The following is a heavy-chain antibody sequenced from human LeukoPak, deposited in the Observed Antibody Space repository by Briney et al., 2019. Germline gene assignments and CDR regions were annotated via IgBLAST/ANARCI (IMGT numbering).Heavy chain of an antibody. CDR3: ARLLDNDISGDPDTFDV. Sequence: SETLYITCTASGGSLSGHYWSWIRQPPGKRLEWIGYVSYTGRTKYNPSLQSRVTISIDKSKSQFSLKLTSVTSADTAVYSCARLLDNDISGDPDTFDVWGQGTTVIVSS. D-gene: IGHD3-22*01. CDR1: GGSLSGHY. V-gene: IGHV4-59*11. CDR2: VSYTGRT. J-gene: IGHJ3*01.